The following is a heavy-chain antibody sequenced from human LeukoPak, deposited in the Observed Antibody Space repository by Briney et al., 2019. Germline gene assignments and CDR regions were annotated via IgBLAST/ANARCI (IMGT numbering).Heavy chain of an antibody. CDR1: GFTFSSYA. Sequence: GGSLRLSCSASGFTFSSYALHWVRQAPGKGLDYVSAISTNGVYTYYADSVKGRFTISRDNSKNTLYLQMSSLRTEDTAVYYCVRGPGGYDYENFGGGGFDYWGQGTLVTVPS. D-gene: IGHD5-12*01. CDR2: ISTNGVYT. CDR3: VRGPGGYDYENFGGGGFDY. V-gene: IGHV3-64D*06. J-gene: IGHJ4*02.